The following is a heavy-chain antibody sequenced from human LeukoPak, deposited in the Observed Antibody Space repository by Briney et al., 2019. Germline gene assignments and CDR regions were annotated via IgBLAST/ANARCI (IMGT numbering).Heavy chain of an antibody. CDR1: GFTFSSYA. V-gene: IGHV3-23*01. CDR3: AKTTRWELQYYFDY. Sequence: GGSLRLSCAASGFTFSSYAMSWVRQAPGKGLEWVSAISGSGGSTYYADSVKGRFTISGDNSKNTLYLQMNSLRAEDTAVYYCAKTTRWELQYYFDYWGQGTLVTVSS. CDR2: ISGSGGST. J-gene: IGHJ4*02. D-gene: IGHD1-26*01.